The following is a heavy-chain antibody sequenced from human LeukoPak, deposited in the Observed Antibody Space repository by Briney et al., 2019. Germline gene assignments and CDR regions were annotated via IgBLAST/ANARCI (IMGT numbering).Heavy chain of an antibody. Sequence: ASVKVSCKASGYTFTGYYMHWVRQAPGQGLEWMGWINPNSGGTNYAQKFQGRVAMTRETSITTAYMELSGLNSDDTAMYFCTRDVIMGYQQGYFDPWGQGTLVTVSS. CDR2: INPNSGGT. V-gene: IGHV1-2*02. CDR3: TRDVIMGYQQGYFDP. D-gene: IGHD2-8*01. CDR1: GYTFTGYY. J-gene: IGHJ5*02.